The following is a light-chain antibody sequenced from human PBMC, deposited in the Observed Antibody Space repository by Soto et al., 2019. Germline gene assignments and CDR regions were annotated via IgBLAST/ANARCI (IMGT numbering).Light chain of an antibody. J-gene: IGKJ1*01. CDR2: AAS. Sequence: AVLLTQSPSSFSASTGDRATITCRASQDIHNYLAWYQQVPGKAPKLLLYAASILQTGDPSRFSGSGSWTYLTLTTHGLQSEDFATYFCQHYYNYPWTFGQGTTVE. CDR3: QHYYNYPWT. CDR1: QDIHNY. V-gene: IGKV1-8*01.